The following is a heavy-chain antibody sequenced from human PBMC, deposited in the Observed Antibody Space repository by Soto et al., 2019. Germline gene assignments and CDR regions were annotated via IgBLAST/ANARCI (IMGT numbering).Heavy chain of an antibody. CDR2: ISGSGGST. V-gene: IGHV3-23*01. J-gene: IGHJ3*02. D-gene: IGHD6-13*01. CDR1: GFTFSSYA. CDR3: AKIPHSSSWYLDAFDI. Sequence: EVQLLESGGGLVQPGGSLRLSCAASGFTFSSYAMSWVRQAPGKGLEWVSAISGSGGSTYHADSVKGRFTISRDNSKNTLYLQMNSLRAEDTAVYYCAKIPHSSSWYLDAFDIWGQGTMVTVSS.